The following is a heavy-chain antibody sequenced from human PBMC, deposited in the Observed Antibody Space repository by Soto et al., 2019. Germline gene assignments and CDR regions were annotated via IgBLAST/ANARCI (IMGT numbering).Heavy chain of an antibody. V-gene: IGHV3-30*18. CDR1: GFTFSSYG. D-gene: IGHD6-6*01. CDR3: AKDREGISSSSFPIDY. Sequence: QVQLVESGGGVVQPGRSLRLSCAASGFTFSSYGMHWVRQAPGKGLEWVAVISYDGSNKHYADSVKGRFTISRDNSKNTLYLQMNSLRAEDTAVYYCAKDREGISSSSFPIDYWGQGTLVTVSS. J-gene: IGHJ4*02. CDR2: ISYDGSNK.